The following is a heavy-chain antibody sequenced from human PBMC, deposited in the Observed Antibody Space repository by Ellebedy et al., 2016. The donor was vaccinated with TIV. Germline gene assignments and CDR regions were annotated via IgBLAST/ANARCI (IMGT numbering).Heavy chain of an antibody. V-gene: IGHV4-34*01. J-gene: IGHJ4*02. CDR2: MNQSGNT. CDR3: AEGRSGWYYFDY. Sequence: SETLSLTCAVYGGSFSGYYWSWVRQPPGKGLEWIGEMNQSGNTNYNPSLKSRVTISVDTFKNQFSLRLSSVTAADTAVYYCAEGRSGWYYFDYWGQGTLVTVSS. CDR1: GGSFSGYY. D-gene: IGHD6-19*01.